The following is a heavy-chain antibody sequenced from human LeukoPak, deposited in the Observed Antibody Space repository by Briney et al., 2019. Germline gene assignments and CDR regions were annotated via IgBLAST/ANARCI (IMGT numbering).Heavy chain of an antibody. CDR3: ARLDGDPKYFQH. Sequence: PGGSLRLSCAASGFTFSSYVMSWVRQAPGKGLEWISSISSSSSYIYYADSVKGRFTVSRDNAKNSLYLQMNSLRAEDTAVYYCARLDGDPKYFQHWGQGTLVTVSS. CDR2: ISSSSSYI. J-gene: IGHJ1*01. CDR1: GFTFSSYV. D-gene: IGHD4-17*01. V-gene: IGHV3-21*01.